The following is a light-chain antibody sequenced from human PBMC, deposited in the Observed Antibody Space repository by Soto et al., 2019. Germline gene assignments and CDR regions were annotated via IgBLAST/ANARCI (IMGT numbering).Light chain of an antibody. CDR3: QQYHNWPPQYT. CDR1: QSVASN. J-gene: IGKJ2*01. V-gene: IGKV3-15*01. Sequence: EIVMTQSPASLSVSPGDGATLSCRASQSVASNVAWYQQKPGQGPRLLIHGASTRAAGVPARFSGSGSATDFTLTISSLQSEDFAVYYCQQYHNWPPQYTFGQETKLQIK. CDR2: GAS.